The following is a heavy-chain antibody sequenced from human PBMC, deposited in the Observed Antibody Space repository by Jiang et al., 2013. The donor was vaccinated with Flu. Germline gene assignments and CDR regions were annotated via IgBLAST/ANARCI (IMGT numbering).Heavy chain of an antibody. CDR2: TYYRSKWYN. CDR3: ARDPGDCSGGSCYSRGFDY. J-gene: IGHJ4*02. D-gene: IGHD2-15*01. Sequence: QSPSRGLEWLGRTYYRSKWYNEYAASVKSRITINPDTSKNQFSLHLNSVTPEDTAVYYCARDPGDCSGGSCYSRGFDYWGQGSLITVSS. V-gene: IGHV6-1*01.